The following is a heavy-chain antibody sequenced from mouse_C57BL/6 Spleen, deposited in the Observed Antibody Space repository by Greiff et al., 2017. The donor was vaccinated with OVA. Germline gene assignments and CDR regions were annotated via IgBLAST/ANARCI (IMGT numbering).Heavy chain of an antibody. CDR3: TTRVGLDY. CDR1: GFNIKDDY. J-gene: IGHJ2*01. Sequence: EVKLVESGAELVRPGASVKLSCTASGFNIKDDYMHWVKQRPEQGLEWIGWIDPENGDTEYASKFQGKATITADTSSNTAYLQLSSLTSEDTAVYYCTTRVGLDYWGQGTTLTVSS. D-gene: IGHD1-1*02. V-gene: IGHV14-4*01. CDR2: IDPENGDT.